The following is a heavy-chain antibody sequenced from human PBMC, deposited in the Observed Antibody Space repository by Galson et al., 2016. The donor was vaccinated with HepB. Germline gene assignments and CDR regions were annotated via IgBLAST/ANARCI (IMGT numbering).Heavy chain of an antibody. CDR1: GGSISSYF. D-gene: IGHD5-18*01. J-gene: IGHJ6*03. CDR2: IYYTGST. Sequence: SETLSLTCTVSGGSISSYFWSWIRQPPGKGLEWIGYIYYTGSTNYNPSLKSRVTMSVDTSKNQFSLKLSSVTAADTAVYYCARDNGLIRWGYNAHYHYYYYMDVWGKGTTVTVSS. CDR3: ARDNGLIRWGYNAHYHYYYYMDV. V-gene: IGHV4-59*01.